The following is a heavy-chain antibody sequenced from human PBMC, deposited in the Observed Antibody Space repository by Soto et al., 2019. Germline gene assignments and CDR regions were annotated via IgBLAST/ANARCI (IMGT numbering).Heavy chain of an antibody. Sequence: SETLSLTWAVYGGSLSGYYWSWIRQSPGKGLEWIGEINHGGRTNYNPSLKSRVTISVDTSKNQFSLKLSSMTAADTAVYYCARSNWFDPWGRGTLVTVSS. V-gene: IGHV4-34*01. CDR3: ARSNWFDP. J-gene: IGHJ5*02. CDR2: INHGGRT. CDR1: GGSLSGYY.